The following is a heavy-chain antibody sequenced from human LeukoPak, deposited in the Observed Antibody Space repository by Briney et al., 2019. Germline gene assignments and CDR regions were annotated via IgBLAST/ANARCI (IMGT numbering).Heavy chain of an antibody. CDR3: ASHDYDFWSGYSSWFDP. V-gene: IGHV4-34*01. J-gene: IGHJ5*02. CDR2: INHSGST. Sequence: SETLSLTCAVYGGSFSGYYWSWIRQPPGKGLEWIGEINHSGSTNYNPSLKSRVTISVDTSKNQFSLKLRSVTAADTAVYYCASHDYDFWSGYSSWFDPWGQGTLVTVSS. D-gene: IGHD3-3*01. CDR1: GGSFSGYY.